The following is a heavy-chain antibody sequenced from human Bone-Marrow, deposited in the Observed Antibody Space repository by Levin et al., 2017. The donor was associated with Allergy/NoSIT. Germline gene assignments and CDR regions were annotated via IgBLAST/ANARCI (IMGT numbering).Heavy chain of an antibody. CDR3: ARGTGNYGDWDY. J-gene: IGHJ4*02. Sequence: GGSLRLSCAASGFTLSGYWMHWVRQAPGKGLVWVSRINSDGSSTNYADSVRGRFTISRDNTKNTLYLQMNSLGTEDTAVYYCARGTGNYGDWDYWGQGTLVTVSS. D-gene: IGHD4-17*01. CDR1: GFTLSGYW. CDR2: INSDGSST. V-gene: IGHV3-74*01.